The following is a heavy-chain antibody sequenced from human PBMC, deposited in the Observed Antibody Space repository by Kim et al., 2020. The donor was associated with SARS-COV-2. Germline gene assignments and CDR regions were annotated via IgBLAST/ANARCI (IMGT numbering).Heavy chain of an antibody. Sequence: SETLSLTCAVYGGSFSGYYWSWIRQPPGKGLEWIGEINHSGSTNYNPSLKSRVTISVDTSKNQFSLKLSSVTAADTAVYYCARVVYYYGSGSYLDYWGQGTLITVSS. V-gene: IGHV4-34*01. CDR3: ARVVYYYGSGSYLDY. J-gene: IGHJ4*02. D-gene: IGHD3-10*01. CDR2: INHSGST. CDR1: GGSFSGYY.